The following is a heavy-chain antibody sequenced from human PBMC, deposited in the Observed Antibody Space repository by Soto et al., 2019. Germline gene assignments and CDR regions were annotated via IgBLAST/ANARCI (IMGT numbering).Heavy chain of an antibody. CDR1: GGSFTSNNW. CDR2: IYRTGST. V-gene: IGHV4-4*02. Sequence: PSETLSLTCAVSGGSFTSNNWWTWVRQPPGQGLEWIGEIYRTGSTNYNPSLKSRVTISLDKSENQFSLKVTSLTAADTAVYYCARVSEYSSGWPLFDYWGQGTLVTVSS. D-gene: IGHD6-19*01. J-gene: IGHJ4*02. CDR3: ARVSEYSSGWPLFDY.